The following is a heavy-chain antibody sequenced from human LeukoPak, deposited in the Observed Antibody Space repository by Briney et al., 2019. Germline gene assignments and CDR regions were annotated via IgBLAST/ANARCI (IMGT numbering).Heavy chain of an antibody. J-gene: IGHJ4*02. Sequence: GGSLRLSCAASGFTFSSYSMNWVRQAPGKGLEWVSSISSSSSYIYYADSVKGRFTISRDNAKNSLYLQMNSLRAEDTAVYYCAKGCSGGNCYSVDYWGQGTQVTVSS. CDR3: AKGCSGGNCYSVDY. CDR2: ISSSSSYI. V-gene: IGHV3-21*04. CDR1: GFTFSSYS. D-gene: IGHD2-15*01.